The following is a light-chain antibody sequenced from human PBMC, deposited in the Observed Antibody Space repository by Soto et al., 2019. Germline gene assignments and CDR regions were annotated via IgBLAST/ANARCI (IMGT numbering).Light chain of an antibody. V-gene: IGKV3-20*01. Sequence: EIVLTQSPGTLSLSPGERATLSCRASQSVSRYLAWYQQKPGQAPRVLIYGASSRATGIPDRFSGSGSGTDFTLTISRLEPEDFAVYYCQHDGSSTWTFGPGTKVEIK. CDR1: QSVSRY. J-gene: IGKJ1*01. CDR2: GAS. CDR3: QHDGSSTWT.